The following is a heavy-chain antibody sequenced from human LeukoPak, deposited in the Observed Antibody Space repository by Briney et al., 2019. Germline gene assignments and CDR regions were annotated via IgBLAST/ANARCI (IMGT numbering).Heavy chain of an antibody. Sequence: SETLPLTCAVYGGSFSGYYWSWIRQPPGKGLEWIGEINHSGSTNYNPSLKSRVTISVDTSKNQFSLKLSSVTAADTAVYYCARDRMVRGFNWFDPWGQGALVTVSS. CDR2: INHSGST. CDR3: ARDRMVRGFNWFDP. D-gene: IGHD3-10*01. CDR1: GGSFSGYY. J-gene: IGHJ5*02. V-gene: IGHV4-34*01.